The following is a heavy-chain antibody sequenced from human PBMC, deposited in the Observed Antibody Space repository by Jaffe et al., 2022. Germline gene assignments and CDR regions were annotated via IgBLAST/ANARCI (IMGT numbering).Heavy chain of an antibody. J-gene: IGHJ4*02. V-gene: IGHV4-59*01. CDR1: GGSISSYY. D-gene: IGHD3-10*01. CDR3: ARGNLWPTPIIDY. CDR2: IYYSGST. Sequence: QVQLQESGPGLVKPSETLSLTCTVSGGSISSYYWSWIRQPPGKGLEWIGYIYYSGSTNYNPSLKSRVTISVDTSKNQFSLKLSSVTAADTAVYYCARGNLWPTPIIDYWGQGTLVTVSS.